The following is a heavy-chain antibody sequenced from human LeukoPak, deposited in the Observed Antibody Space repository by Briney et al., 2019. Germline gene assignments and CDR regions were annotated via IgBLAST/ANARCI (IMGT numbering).Heavy chain of an antibody. V-gene: IGHV4-38-2*02. CDR3: ASRTYSSGWFAYYYYYMDV. Sequence: SETLSLTCSVSGYSISTDYYWAWIRQPPGKGLEWIGSIYYSGSTYYNPSLKSRVTISVDTSKDQFSLKLSSVTAADTAVYYCASRTYSSGWFAYYYYYMDVWGKGTTVTISS. D-gene: IGHD6-19*01. J-gene: IGHJ6*03. CDR1: GYSISTDYY. CDR2: IYYSGST.